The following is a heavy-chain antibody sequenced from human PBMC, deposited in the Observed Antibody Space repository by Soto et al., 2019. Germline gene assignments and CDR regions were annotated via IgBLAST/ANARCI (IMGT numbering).Heavy chain of an antibody. V-gene: IGHV4-39*01. CDR2: IYYSGST. Sequence: QLQLQESGPGLVKPSETLSLTCTVSDGSISSSSYYWGWIRQAPGKGLEWIGRIYYSGSTYYNPSLKSRITISVDTSENQFSLKLSSVTAADTAVYYCARHIDYWGQGTLVTVSS. CDR1: DGSISSSSYY. CDR3: ARHIDY. J-gene: IGHJ4*02.